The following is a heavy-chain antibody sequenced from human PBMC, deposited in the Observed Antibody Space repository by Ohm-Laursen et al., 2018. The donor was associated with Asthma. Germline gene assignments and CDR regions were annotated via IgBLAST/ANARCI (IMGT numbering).Heavy chain of an antibody. CDR3: ARVGGYTYYFDY. V-gene: IGHV3-30*03. CDR1: GFTFSSYG. Sequence: SLRLSCAASGFTFSSYGMHWVRQAPGKGLEWVAVISYDGSNKYYADSVKGRFTISRDNSKNTLYLQMNSLRAEDTAVYYCARVGGYTYYFDYWGQGTLVTVSS. J-gene: IGHJ4*02. D-gene: IGHD5-12*01. CDR2: ISYDGSNK.